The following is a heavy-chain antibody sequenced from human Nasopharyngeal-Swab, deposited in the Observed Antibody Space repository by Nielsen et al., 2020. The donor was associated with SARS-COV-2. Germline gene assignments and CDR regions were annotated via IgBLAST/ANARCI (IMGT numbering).Heavy chain of an antibody. Sequence: SETLSLTSTVSGGSISSSSYYWGWIRQPPGKGLEWIGSIYYSGSTYYNPSLKSRVTISADTSKNQFSLKLSSVTAADTAVYYCATFDYYDSSWGQGTLVTVSS. J-gene: IGHJ4*02. CDR1: GGSISSSSYY. V-gene: IGHV4-39*01. D-gene: IGHD3-22*01. CDR2: IYYSGST. CDR3: ATFDYYDSS.